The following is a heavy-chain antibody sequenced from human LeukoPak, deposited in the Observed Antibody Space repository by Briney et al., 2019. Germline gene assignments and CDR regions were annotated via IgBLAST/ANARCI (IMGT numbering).Heavy chain of an antibody. J-gene: IGHJ6*02. D-gene: IGHD3-22*01. CDR3: AREYVKEYYCDSSGYYPHRRYYYYGMDV. V-gene: IGHV3-21*01. CDR1: GFTFSSYS. Sequence: PGGSLRLSCAASGFTFSSYSMNWVRQAPGKGLEWVSSISSSSSYIYYADSVKGRFTISRDNAKNSLYLQMNSLRAEDTAVYYCAREYVKEYYCDSSGYYPHRRYYYYGMDVWGQGTTVTVSS. CDR2: ISSSSSYI.